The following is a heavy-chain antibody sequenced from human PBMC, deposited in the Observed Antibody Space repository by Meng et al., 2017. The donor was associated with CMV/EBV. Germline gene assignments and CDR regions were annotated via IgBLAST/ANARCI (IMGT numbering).Heavy chain of an antibody. Sequence: VSRGSISRYACSWLRQPAGKGLEWMGRIYTSGSTNYIPSLMGRVTMSVDTSKSQFSLELSSVTAADTAVYYCTRDLGAAADPNWFDPWGQGTLVTVSS. J-gene: IGHJ5*02. CDR1: RGSISRYA. D-gene: IGHD6-13*01. CDR2: IYTSGST. CDR3: TRDLGAAADPNWFDP. V-gene: IGHV4-4*07.